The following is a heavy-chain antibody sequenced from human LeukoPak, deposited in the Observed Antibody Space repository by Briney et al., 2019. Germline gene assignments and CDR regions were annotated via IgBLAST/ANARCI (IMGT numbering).Heavy chain of an antibody. V-gene: IGHV1-69*01. Sequence: GSSVEVDCKASGGSFSSYAISWVRQAPGQGLEWMGGIIPIFGTANYAQKFQGRVTITADESTSTAYMELSSLRSEDTAVYYCARGLLRYFDWSLNYWGQGTLVTVSS. CDR3: ARGLLRYFDWSLNY. CDR2: IIPIFGTA. CDR1: GGSFSSYA. J-gene: IGHJ4*02. D-gene: IGHD3-9*01.